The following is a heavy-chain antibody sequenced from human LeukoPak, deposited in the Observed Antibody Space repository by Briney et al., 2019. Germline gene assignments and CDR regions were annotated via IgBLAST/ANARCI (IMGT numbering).Heavy chain of an antibody. Sequence: SGGSLRLSCAASGFTVSSSFIYWVRRAPGKGLEWVSFIHRDDKTYYADSVKGRFTISRDNSKNTLYLQMNSLRAEDTAVYYCARDPFPYYYGSGSYPTYWGQGTLVTVSS. J-gene: IGHJ4*02. CDR1: GFTVSSSF. D-gene: IGHD3-10*01. CDR3: ARDPFPYYYGSGSYPTY. CDR2: IHRDDKT. V-gene: IGHV3-53*05.